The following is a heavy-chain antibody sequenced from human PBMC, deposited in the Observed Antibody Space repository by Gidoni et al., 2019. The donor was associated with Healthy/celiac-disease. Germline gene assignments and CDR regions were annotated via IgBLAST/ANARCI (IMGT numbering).Heavy chain of an antibody. J-gene: IGHJ4*02. CDR1: GFTFSSYS. D-gene: IGHD3-16*01. CDR2: ISSSSSTI. Sequence: VQLVESGGGLVQPGGSLRLSCAASGFTFSSYSMNWVRQAPGKGLEWVSYISSSSSTIYYADSVKGRFTISRDNAKNSLYLQMNSLRTEDTAVYYCARDPSRGEAFSFDYWGQGTLVTVSS. CDR3: ARDPSRGEAFSFDY. V-gene: IGHV3-48*04.